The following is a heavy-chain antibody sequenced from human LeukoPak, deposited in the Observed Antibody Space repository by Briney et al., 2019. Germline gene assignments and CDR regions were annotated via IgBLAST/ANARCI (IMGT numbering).Heavy chain of an antibody. J-gene: IGHJ3*02. CDR3: ARAVPDDSSGWLDAFDI. D-gene: IGHD6-19*01. V-gene: IGHV3-48*03. CDR2: ISSSGSTI. Sequence: GGSLRLSCAASGFTFSSYEMNWVRQAPGKGLEWVSYISSSGSTIYYADSVKGRFTISRDSSKNTLYLQMNSLRAEDTAVYYCARAVPDDSSGWLDAFDIWGQGTMVTVSS. CDR1: GFTFSSYE.